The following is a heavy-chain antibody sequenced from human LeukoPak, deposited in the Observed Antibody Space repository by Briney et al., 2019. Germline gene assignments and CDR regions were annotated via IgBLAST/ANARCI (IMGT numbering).Heavy chain of an antibody. CDR3: ARRYEYSSCYFDY. CDR2: ITSSGDTI. CDR1: GFTFSSYS. Sequence: GGSLRLSCAASGFTFSSYSMNWIRQAPGKGLEWISYITSSGDTIYYADSVKGRFTISRDNAKNSLYLQMNSLRAEDTAVYYCARRYEYSSCYFDYWGQGSLVTVSS. V-gene: IGHV3-48*04. D-gene: IGHD6-6*01. J-gene: IGHJ4*02.